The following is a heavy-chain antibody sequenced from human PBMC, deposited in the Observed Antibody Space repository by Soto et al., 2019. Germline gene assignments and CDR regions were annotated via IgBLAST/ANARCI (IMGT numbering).Heavy chain of an antibody. CDR3: TLGSWSAELFDS. V-gene: IGHV1-69*02. J-gene: IGHJ3*02. D-gene: IGHD6-13*01. CDR1: GGSFRTYT. Sequence: QVQLVQSGVEVKKPGSSVKVSCKASGGSFRTYTIFWVRQAPGQGLEWMGRIIPMFDIANYAQKFQGRVTFNADKSTDTVYMQMISLTSDDTAIYFCTLGSWSAELFDSWGQGTLVTVSS. CDR2: IIPMFDIA.